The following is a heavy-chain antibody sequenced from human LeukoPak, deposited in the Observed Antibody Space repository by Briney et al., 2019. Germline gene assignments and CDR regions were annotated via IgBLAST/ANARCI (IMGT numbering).Heavy chain of an antibody. D-gene: IGHD6-13*01. CDR1: GYSISSNYY. CDR2: LYHSGTT. Sequence: SETLSLTCTVSGYSISSNYYWGWVRRPPGKRLEWIGSLYHSGTTYYNPSLKSRVTMSVDTSKNQFSLKLSSVTAADTAVYYCARTGPYSSLPSYWGQGTLVTVSS. J-gene: IGHJ4*02. V-gene: IGHV4-38-2*02. CDR3: ARTGPYSSLPSY.